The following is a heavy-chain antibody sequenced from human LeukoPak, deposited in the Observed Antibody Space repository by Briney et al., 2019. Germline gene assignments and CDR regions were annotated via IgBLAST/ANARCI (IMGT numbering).Heavy chain of an antibody. D-gene: IGHD2-2*01. V-gene: IGHV3-23*01. CDR3: AKDQRGTNQWDIVVVPAAKSSFDY. CDR1: GFTFSSYA. J-gene: IGHJ4*02. Sequence: GGSLRLSCAASGFTFSSYAMSWVRQAPGKGLEWVSAISASGGSTYDADSVKGRFTISRDNSKNTLYLQMNSLRAEDTAVYYCAKDQRGTNQWDIVVVPAAKSSFDYWGQGTRVAVSS. CDR2: ISASGGST.